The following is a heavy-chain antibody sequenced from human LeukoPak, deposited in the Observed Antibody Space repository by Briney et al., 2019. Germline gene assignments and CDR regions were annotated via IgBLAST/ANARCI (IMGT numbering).Heavy chain of an antibody. Sequence: GGSLRLSCAASGFTFSSYAMSWVRQAPGKGLEWVSAISGSGGSTYYADSVKGRFTISRDNSKNTLYLQMNSLRAEDTAVYYCAKDLGDSYDILTGYYTGYFDYWGRGTLVTVSS. V-gene: IGHV3-23*01. CDR2: ISGSGGST. J-gene: IGHJ4*02. CDR3: AKDLGDSYDILTGYYTGYFDY. CDR1: GFTFSSYA. D-gene: IGHD3-9*01.